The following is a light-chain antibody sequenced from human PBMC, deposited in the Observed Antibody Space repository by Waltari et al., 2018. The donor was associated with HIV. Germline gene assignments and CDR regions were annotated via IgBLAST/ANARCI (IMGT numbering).Light chain of an antibody. Sequence: EIVLTQAPGTLSVSPGESATLSCRATENISGTSLAWYQHKAGLAPRLLIYGASTRATGIPDRFIGSGSETDFTLTITRVAPEDSAVYYCQQYGRSPFTFGPGTKVDIK. CDR2: GAS. V-gene: IGKV3-20*01. CDR1: ENISGTS. J-gene: IGKJ3*01. CDR3: QQYGRSPFT.